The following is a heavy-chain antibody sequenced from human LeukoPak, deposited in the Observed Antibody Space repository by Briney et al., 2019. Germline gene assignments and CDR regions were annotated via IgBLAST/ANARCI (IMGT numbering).Heavy chain of an antibody. V-gene: IGHV4-39*02. CDR3: ARRVGFYGSGSLNYFDP. J-gene: IGHJ5*01. CDR2: VFRTGTT. D-gene: IGHD3-10*01. Sequence: PSETLSLTCSVSGVSIASSSYYWGWIRQPPGKGLDWIVSVFRTGTTYYSASLKSRVSISVDTSKNDFALKLASLTAADTAMYFCARRVGFYGSGSLNYFDPWGQGILVSVSS. CDR1: GVSIASSSYY.